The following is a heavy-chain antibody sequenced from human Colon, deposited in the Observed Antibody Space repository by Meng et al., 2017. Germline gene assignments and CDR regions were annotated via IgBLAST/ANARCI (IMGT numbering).Heavy chain of an antibody. CDR1: GGPISSSNYY. Sequence: QLQLQESGPGLVKPSETLSLTCTVSGGPISSSNYYWGWIRQPPGKGLEWIGTIFYGGSAYYHPSLKSRVTISVDASKNQFSLKLTSMTAADTAVYYCATTQPRGFGESSRPHYWGQGTLVTVSS. D-gene: IGHD3-10*01. CDR3: ATTQPRGFGESSRPHY. CDR2: IFYGGSA. J-gene: IGHJ4*02. V-gene: IGHV4-39*01.